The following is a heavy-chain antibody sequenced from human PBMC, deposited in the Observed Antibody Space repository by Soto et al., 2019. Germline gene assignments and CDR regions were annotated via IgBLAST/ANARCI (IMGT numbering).Heavy chain of an antibody. V-gene: IGHV3-23*01. D-gene: IGHD6-19*01. CDR3: AEVGPSGWHDAVH. Sequence: ASLRSPSAASALTLSRFAKRWGRQLPEKEKEWVSAISGSGGSTYYADSVKGRFTISRDNSKKTLYLQMNSLRAEDTAVSYCAEVGPSGWHDAVHWGPGT. CDR2: ISGSGGST. CDR1: ALTLSRFA. J-gene: IGHJ4*02.